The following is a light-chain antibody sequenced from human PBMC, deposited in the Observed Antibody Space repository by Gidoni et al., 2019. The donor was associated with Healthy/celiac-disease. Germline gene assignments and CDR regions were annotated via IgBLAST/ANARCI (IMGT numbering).Light chain of an antibody. Sequence: EIVLTQSPGTLSLSPGARATLSCRASQSVSSSYLAWYQQKPGQAPRLLIYGASSRATGIPDRFSGSGSGTDFTLTISRLEPEDFAVYYCQQYGSSPYTFXQXTKLXIK. CDR3: QQYGSSPYT. V-gene: IGKV3-20*01. J-gene: IGKJ2*01. CDR2: GAS. CDR1: QSVSSSY.